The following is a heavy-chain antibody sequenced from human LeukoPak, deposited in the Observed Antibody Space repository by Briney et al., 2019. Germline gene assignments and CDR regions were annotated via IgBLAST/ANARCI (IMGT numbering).Heavy chain of an antibody. CDR1: GGSISSGGYY. D-gene: IGHD4-11*01. CDR2: IYYSGST. V-gene: IGHV4-31*03. Sequence: PSETLSLTCTVSGGSISSGGYYWSWIRQHPGKGLEWLGYIYYSGSTYYNPSLKSRVTISVDTSKNQFSLKLSSVTAADTAVYYCARDDYSNEYNWFDPWGQGTLVTVSS. J-gene: IGHJ5*02. CDR3: ARDDYSNEYNWFDP.